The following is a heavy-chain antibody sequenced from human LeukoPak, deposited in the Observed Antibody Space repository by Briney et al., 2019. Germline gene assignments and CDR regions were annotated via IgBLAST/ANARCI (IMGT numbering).Heavy chain of an antibody. V-gene: IGHV4-34*01. CDR1: GGSLSGYY. CDR2: INHSGST. J-gene: IGHJ5*02. Sequence: SETLSLTCAVYGGSLSGYYWSWIRQPPGKGLEWIGEINHSGSTNYNPSLKSRVTISVDTSKNQFSLKLSSVTAADTAVYYCASDGTEAGYYYDSSGYSSWGQGTLVTVSS. D-gene: IGHD3-22*01. CDR3: ASDGTEAGYYYDSSGYSS.